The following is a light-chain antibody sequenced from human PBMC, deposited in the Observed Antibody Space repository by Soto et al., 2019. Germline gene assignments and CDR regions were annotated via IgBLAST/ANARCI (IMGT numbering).Light chain of an antibody. CDR1: QCVSSNY. V-gene: IGKV3-20*01. CDR2: AAS. Sequence: EIVLTQSPGTLYLSPGERATLSCRASQCVSSNYLAWYQQKRGQAPRLLIYAASARATGIPDRFSGSGSGTDFTLTISRLEPEDFAVYFCQLYGSSPPRYTFAQGTKLEIK. J-gene: IGKJ2*01. CDR3: QLYGSSPPRYT.